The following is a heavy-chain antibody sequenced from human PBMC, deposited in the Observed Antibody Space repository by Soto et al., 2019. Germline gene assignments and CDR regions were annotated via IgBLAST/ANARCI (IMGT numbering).Heavy chain of an antibody. V-gene: IGHV3-74*01. Sequence: EVQLVESGGGLVQPGGSLRLSCAASGFTFTNYWMHWVRQVPGKGLMWVSRINPDESSTTYADSVKGRFAISRDNAKNTLYLQMSSLRAEDTAVYYCARVKSGSYDWFDPWGQGTLVTVSS. CDR3: ARVKSGSYDWFDP. CDR1: GFTFTNYW. J-gene: IGHJ5*02. D-gene: IGHD3-10*01. CDR2: INPDESST.